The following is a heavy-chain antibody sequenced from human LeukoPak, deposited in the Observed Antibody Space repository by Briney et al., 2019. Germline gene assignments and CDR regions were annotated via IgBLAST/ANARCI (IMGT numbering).Heavy chain of an antibody. D-gene: IGHD2-15*01. CDR1: GFTFSDYS. Sequence: GGSLRLSCSASGFTFSDYSMHWVRQAPGKGLEYVSGISSNGGSTYYASSVKGRFTISRDNSKNTLYLQMRSLRTEDMAVYYCARVAARVSLDYWGQGTLVTVSS. J-gene: IGHJ4*02. CDR3: ARVAARVSLDY. V-gene: IGHV3-64*01. CDR2: ISSNGGST.